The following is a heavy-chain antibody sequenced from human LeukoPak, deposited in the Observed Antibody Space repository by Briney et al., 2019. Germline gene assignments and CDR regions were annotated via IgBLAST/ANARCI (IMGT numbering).Heavy chain of an antibody. J-gene: IGHJ4*02. D-gene: IGHD1-26*01. Sequence: GGSLRLSCAASGFTVSSNDMSWVRQAPGKGLECISVIYSGGSTDYADSVKGRLTISRDNSKNTLYLQMNSLRAEDTAVYYCARTGGSQGGNYWGQGTLVTVSS. V-gene: IGHV3-53*01. CDR3: ARTGGSQGGNY. CDR2: IYSGGST. CDR1: GFTVSSND.